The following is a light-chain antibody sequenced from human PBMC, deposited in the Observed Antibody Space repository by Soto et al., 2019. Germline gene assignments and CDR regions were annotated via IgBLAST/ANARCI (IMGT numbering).Light chain of an antibody. J-gene: IGLJ3*02. CDR1: SGSVSTDYY. V-gene: IGLV8-61*01. CDR3: LLYLGSGSNWV. Sequence: QTVVTQEPSFSVSPGGTVTLTCGLSSGSVSTDYYPSWYQQTPGQAPRTLIYSTNTRASGVPDRFSGSILGNKAALTITGAQADDESDYYCLLYLGSGSNWVFGGGTKVTVL. CDR2: STN.